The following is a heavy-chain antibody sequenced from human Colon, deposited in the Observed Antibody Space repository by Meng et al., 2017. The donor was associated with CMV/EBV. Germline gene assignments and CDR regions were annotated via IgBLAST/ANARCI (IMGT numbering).Heavy chain of an antibody. CDR2: ISSSSDYI. CDR1: GFPFSSYP. CDR3: ASTGPLYGLYFCY. J-gene: IGHJ4*02. V-gene: IGHV3-21*01. Sequence: GGSLRLSCAASGFPFSSYPMYWVRQAPGKGLEWVSSISSSSDYIYYADSVKGRFTISRDNAKNSVYLQMNSLRAEDTAVYYCASTGPLYGLYFCYWGQGTLVTVSS. D-gene: IGHD2-8*01.